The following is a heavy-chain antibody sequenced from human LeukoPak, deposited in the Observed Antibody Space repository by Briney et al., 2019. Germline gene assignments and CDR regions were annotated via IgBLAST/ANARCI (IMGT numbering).Heavy chain of an antibody. Sequence: SETLSLTCTVSGGSISSGSYYWSWIRQPAGKGLEWIGRVYTSGSTNYNPSLKSRVTISVDTSKNQFSLKLSSVTAADTAVYYCAREHVRTSGNTLDYWGPGILVTVSS. CDR1: GGSISSGSYY. D-gene: IGHD2/OR15-2a*01. V-gene: IGHV4-61*02. CDR2: VYTSGST. CDR3: AREHVRTSGNTLDY. J-gene: IGHJ4*02.